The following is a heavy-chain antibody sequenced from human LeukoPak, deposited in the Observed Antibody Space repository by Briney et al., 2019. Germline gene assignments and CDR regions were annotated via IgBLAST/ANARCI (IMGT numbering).Heavy chain of an antibody. CDR3: ARRLGNGRYYGSGRNGMDV. D-gene: IGHD3-10*01. Sequence: SETLSLTCTVSGGSISSSSYYWGWIRQPPGKGLEWIGSIYYSGSTYYNPSLKSRVTISVDTSKNQFSLKLSSVTAADTTVYYCARRLGNGRYYGSGRNGMDVWGKGTTVTISS. CDR1: GGSISSSSYY. V-gene: IGHV4-39*07. CDR2: IYYSGST. J-gene: IGHJ6*04.